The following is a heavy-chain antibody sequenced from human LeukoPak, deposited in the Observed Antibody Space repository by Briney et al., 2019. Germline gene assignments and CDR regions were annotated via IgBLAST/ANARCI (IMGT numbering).Heavy chain of an antibody. J-gene: IGHJ4*02. D-gene: IGHD2-2*01. Sequence: ASVKVSCKASGYTFTNYGISWVRQAPGQGLEWMGWISAYNGNTNYAQKLQGRVTMTTDTSTSTAYMELRSLRSDDTAVYYCARFCSSTSCYVGGDYWGQGTLVTVSS. V-gene: IGHV1-18*04. CDR2: ISAYNGNT. CDR1: GYTFTNYG. CDR3: ARFCSSTSCYVGGDY.